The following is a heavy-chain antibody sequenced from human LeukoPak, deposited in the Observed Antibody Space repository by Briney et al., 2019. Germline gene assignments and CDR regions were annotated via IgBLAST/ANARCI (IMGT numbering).Heavy chain of an antibody. CDR2: IYTSGST. CDR3: ARWAIFGGWFDP. J-gene: IGHJ5*02. D-gene: IGHD3-10*01. V-gene: IGHV4-61*02. Sequence: SETLSLTCTVSGGSINSGSHYWSWIRQPAGKRLEWIGRIYTSGSTNYNPSLKSRVTISVDTSKNQFSLKLSSVTAADTAVYYCARWAIFGGWFDPWGQGTLVTVSS. CDR1: GGSINSGSHY.